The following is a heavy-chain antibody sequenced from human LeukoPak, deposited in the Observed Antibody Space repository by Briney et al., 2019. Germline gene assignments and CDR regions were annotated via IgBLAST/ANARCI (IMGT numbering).Heavy chain of an antibody. CDR1: GYSFTKYW. D-gene: IGHD2-2*01. J-gene: IGHJ4*02. CDR2: IYPGDSDT. Sequence: GESLKISCKGSGYSFTKYWIGWVRQMPGKGLEWMGIIYPGDSDTRYSPSFQGQVTISADKSISTAYLQWSSLKASDTAMYYSARRDCSSDSCPFDYWGQGTLVTVSS. V-gene: IGHV5-51*01. CDR3: ARRDCSSDSCPFDY.